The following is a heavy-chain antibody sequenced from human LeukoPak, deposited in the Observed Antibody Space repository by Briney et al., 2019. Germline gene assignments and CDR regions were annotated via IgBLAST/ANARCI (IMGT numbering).Heavy chain of an antibody. CDR1: GFNFRTYA. CDR3: AKDLTEFVDPGYGYMDV. V-gene: IGHV3-23*01. J-gene: IGHJ6*03. Sequence: GGSLRLSCAASGFNFRTYAMSWVRQAPGKGLEWVSAISGSDPGTYYADSVKGRFTMSRDNSKNTLYPQMNSLSAEDTALYYCAKDLTEFVDPGYGYMDVWGKGTTVTVSS. D-gene: IGHD3-10*01. CDR2: ISGSDPGT.